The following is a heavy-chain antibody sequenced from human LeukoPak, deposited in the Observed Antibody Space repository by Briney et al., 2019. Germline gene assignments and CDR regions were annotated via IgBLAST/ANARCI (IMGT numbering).Heavy chain of an antibody. CDR1: GDSISSYY. J-gene: IGHJ5*02. Sequence: PSETLSLTCTVSGDSISSYYWSWIRQPPGKGLEWIGYIYYSGSTNYNPSLKSRVTISVDTSKNQFSLKLSSVTAADTAVYYCARGGGYDYVWGSYRNWFDPWGQGTLVTVSS. CDR3: ARGGGYDYVWGSYRNWFDP. D-gene: IGHD3-16*02. CDR2: IYYSGST. V-gene: IGHV4-59*01.